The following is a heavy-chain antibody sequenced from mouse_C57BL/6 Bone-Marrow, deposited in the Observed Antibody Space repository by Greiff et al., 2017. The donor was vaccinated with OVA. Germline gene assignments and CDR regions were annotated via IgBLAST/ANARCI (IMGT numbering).Heavy chain of an antibody. D-gene: IGHD2-1*01. Sequence: DVQLVESGPGLVKPSQSLSLTCSVTGYSITSGYYWNWIRQFPGNKLEWMGYISYDGSNNYNPSLKNRISITRDTSKNQFFLKLNSVTTEDTATYYCARDLLWYNWYFDVWGTGTTVTVSS. V-gene: IGHV3-6*01. J-gene: IGHJ1*03. CDR3: ARDLLWYNWYFDV. CDR1: GYSITSGYY. CDR2: ISYDGSN.